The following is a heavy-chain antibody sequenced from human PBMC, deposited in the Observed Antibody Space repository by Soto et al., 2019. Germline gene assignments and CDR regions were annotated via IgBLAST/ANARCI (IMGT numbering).Heavy chain of an antibody. V-gene: IGHV1-46*03. Sequence: QVQLVQPGAEVKKPGASVKLSCKASGYTLTSFYIHCVRQAPGQGIEWMGIINPNGGSTNYAHNFPGRVTMTRDTSKSTVYMDLSSLRSEDTAVYYCARGLASGDYWGQGTLVTVSS. CDR2: INPNGGST. D-gene: IGHD6-6*01. CDR1: GYTLTSFY. J-gene: IGHJ4*02. CDR3: ARGLASGDY.